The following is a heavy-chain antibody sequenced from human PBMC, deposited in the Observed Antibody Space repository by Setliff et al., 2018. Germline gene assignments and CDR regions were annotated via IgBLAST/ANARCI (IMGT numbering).Heavy chain of an antibody. CDR1: GDSINSRTNY. CDR3: ARTGTYRYFDY. V-gene: IGHV4-61*02. D-gene: IGHD1-1*01. CDR2: IYTTWST. J-gene: IGHJ4*02. Sequence: PSETLSLTCTVSGDSINSRTNYWSWIRQPAGKGLEWIGRIYTTWSTNYNPSLKSRVTISLDTSKSQFFLKLDAVTAADTAVYYCARTGTYRYFDYWGRGTLVTVSS.